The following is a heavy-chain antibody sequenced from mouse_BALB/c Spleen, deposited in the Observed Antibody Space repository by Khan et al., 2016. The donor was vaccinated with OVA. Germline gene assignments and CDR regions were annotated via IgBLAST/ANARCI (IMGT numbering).Heavy chain of an antibody. V-gene: IGHV1-52*01. CDR3: ARNPFAY. Sequence: QVQLQQPGAELVRPGASVKLSCEASGYTFTSYWMNWVKQSPEQGLEWLGRIDPYDSETHYNQNFKDQAILTVDKSSSTSYMQLSSRTSEDSAVYYCARNPFAYWGQGTLVTVSA. CDR1: GYTFTSYW. J-gene: IGHJ3*01. CDR2: IDPYDSET.